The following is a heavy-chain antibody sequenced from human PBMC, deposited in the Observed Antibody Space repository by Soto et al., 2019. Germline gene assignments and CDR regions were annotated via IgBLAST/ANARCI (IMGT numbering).Heavy chain of an antibody. Sequence: EVQLVESGGGLVQPGGSLELSCAASGFIFSDSAVHWVRQASGKGLEWVGRIRAKTNNYATAYVASVQGRFTVSRDDSKNTAYLQMSSLRTEDTAMYYCIRLEESGCSGDRCYSGFDHWGQGTLVTVSS. J-gene: IGHJ4*02. CDR1: GFIFSDSA. CDR3: IRLEESGCSGDRCYSGFDH. V-gene: IGHV3-73*02. D-gene: IGHD2-15*01. CDR2: IRAKTNNYAT.